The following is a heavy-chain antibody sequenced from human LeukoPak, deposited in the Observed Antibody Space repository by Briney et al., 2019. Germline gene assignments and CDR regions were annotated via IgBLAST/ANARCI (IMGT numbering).Heavy chain of an antibody. J-gene: IGHJ3*02. Sequence: PGGSLRLSCAASGFSFTSSWMTWVRRAPGEGLEWIADISEDGSRTHDVPSVKGRFTVSRDNAENSLFLQMNSLRVEDTAVYYCARDPLHGAFDIWGQGTVVTVSS. CDR2: ISEDGSRT. CDR1: GFSFTSSW. CDR3: ARDPLHGAFDI. V-gene: IGHV3-7*01.